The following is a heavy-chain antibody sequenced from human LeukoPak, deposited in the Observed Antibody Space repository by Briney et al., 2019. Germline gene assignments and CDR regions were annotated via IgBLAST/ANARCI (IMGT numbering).Heavy chain of an antibody. D-gene: IGHD5-24*01. CDR1: GFSLSTSGMC. CDR3: ARIRRDYFSDY. J-gene: IGHJ4*02. Sequence: SGPALVKPTQTLTLTCSFSGFSLSTSGMCVAWIRQPPGKALEWLARIDWSDDKYYSASLETRLTISKDTSKNQVVLTMTNMDPVDTATYYCARIRRDYFSDYWGQGALVTVSS. V-gene: IGHV2-70*11. CDR2: IDWSDDK.